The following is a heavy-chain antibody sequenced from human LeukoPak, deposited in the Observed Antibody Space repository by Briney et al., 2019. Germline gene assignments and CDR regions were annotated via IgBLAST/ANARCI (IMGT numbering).Heavy chain of an antibody. V-gene: IGHV4-59*01. CDR3: ARYVWGSYPTFEDY. Sequence: SETLSLTCTVSGGSISSYYWSWIRQPPGKGLEWIGYIYYIGSTNYNPSLKSRVTISVDTSKNQFSLKLSSVTAADTAVYYCARYVWGSYPTFEDYWGQGTLVTVSS. CDR1: GGSISSYY. D-gene: IGHD3-16*02. CDR2: IYYIGST. J-gene: IGHJ4*02.